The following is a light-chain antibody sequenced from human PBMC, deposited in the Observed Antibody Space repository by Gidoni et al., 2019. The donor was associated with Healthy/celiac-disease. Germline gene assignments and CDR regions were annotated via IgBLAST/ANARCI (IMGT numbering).Light chain of an antibody. CDR3: QQSYSTPGT. Sequence: DIQMTQSPSSLSASVGDRVTITCRASQSIIRYLNWYQQKPGKAHKLMIYAASSLQSGVPSRFSGSGSGTDFTLTISSLQPEYFATYYCQQSYSTPGTFGQGTKLEIK. J-gene: IGKJ2*02. V-gene: IGKV1-39*01. CDR2: AAS. CDR1: QSIIRY.